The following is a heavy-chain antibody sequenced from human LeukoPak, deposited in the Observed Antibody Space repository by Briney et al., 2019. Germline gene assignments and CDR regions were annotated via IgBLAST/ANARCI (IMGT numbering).Heavy chain of an antibody. V-gene: IGHV3-33*01. D-gene: IGHD2-2*01. CDR2: IWYDGSNK. CDR3: ARVNAQRYCSSTSCQNWFDP. Sequence: GGSLRLSCAASGFTFSSYGMHWVRQAPGKGLEWVAVIWYDGSNKYYADSVKGRFTISRDNSENTLYLQMNSLRAEDTAVYYCARVNAQRYCSSTSCQNWFDPWGQGTLVTVSS. CDR1: GFTFSSYG. J-gene: IGHJ5*02.